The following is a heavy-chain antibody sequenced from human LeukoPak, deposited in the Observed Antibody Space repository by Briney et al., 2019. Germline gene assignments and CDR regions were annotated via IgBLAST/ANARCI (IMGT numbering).Heavy chain of an antibody. V-gene: IGHV4-59*08. CDR3: ARSFRSGYYYYYYMDV. D-gene: IGHD1-26*01. Sequence: PSETLSLTCTVSGGSISSYYWSWIRQPPGKGLEWIGYIYYSGSTNYNPSLKSRVTISVDTSKNQFSLKLSSVTAADTAVYYRARSFRSGYYYYYYMDVWGKGTTVTVSS. J-gene: IGHJ6*03. CDR1: GGSISSYY. CDR2: IYYSGST.